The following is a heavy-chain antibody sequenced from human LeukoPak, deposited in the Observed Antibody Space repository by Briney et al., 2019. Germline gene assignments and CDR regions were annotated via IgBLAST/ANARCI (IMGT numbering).Heavy chain of an antibody. D-gene: IGHD4-17*01. CDR3: ARAGYGDSDFDY. V-gene: IGHV4-34*01. CDR1: GGSFSGYY. CDR2: INHSGST. Sequence: SETLSLTCAVYGGSFSGYYWSWIRQPPGKGLEWIGEINHSGSTNYNPSLKSRVTISVDTSKNQYSLKLSSVTAADTAVYYCARAGYGDSDFDYWGQGTLVTVSS. J-gene: IGHJ4*02.